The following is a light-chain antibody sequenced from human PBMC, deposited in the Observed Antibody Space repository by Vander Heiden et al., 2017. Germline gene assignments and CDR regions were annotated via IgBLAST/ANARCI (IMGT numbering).Light chain of an antibody. CDR3: QQYRSAPLT. J-gene: IGKJ4*01. CDR1: QGISNY. Sequence: DIQLTQSPPPLHASVGDRVTLTCRVRQGISNYVAWDQQKRGKVPKLLIYDASTLQSGVPSRFSGSRSGTDFTLTISSLQPEDVASYYCQQYRSAPLTFGGGTKMEMK. CDR2: DAS. V-gene: IGKV1-27*01.